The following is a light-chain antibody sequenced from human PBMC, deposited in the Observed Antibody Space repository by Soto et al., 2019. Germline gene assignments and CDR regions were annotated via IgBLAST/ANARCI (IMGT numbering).Light chain of an antibody. CDR2: GNN. J-gene: IGLJ1*01. CDR1: SANIGAAYN. V-gene: IGLV1-40*01. CDR3: QSYDMSLNNHV. Sequence: QSVLTQPPSVSGAPGQRVAISCTGSSANIGAAYNVDWYQQLPGTAPKLLIYGNNNRPSGVPDRFSGSRSGTSASLAITGLQAEDEADYYCQSYDMSLNNHVFGTGTKVTVL.